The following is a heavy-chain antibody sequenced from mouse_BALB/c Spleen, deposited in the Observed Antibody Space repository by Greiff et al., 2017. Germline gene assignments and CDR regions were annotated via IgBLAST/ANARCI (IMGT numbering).Heavy chain of an antibody. J-gene: IGHJ1*01. CDR3: VRDGGPTRWYFDV. CDR1: GFSLTSYD. V-gene: IGHV2-9-2*01. Sequence: QVLLQQSGPGLVAPSQSLSITCTVSGFSLTSYDISWIRQPPGKGLEWLGVIWTGGGTNYNSAFMSRLSISKDNSKSQVFLKMNSLQTDDTAIYYCVRDGGPTRWYFDVWGAGTTVTVSS. CDR2: IWTGGGT. D-gene: IGHD1-1*01.